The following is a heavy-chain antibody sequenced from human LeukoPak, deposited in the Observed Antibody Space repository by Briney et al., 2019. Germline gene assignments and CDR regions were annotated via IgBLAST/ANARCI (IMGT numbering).Heavy chain of an antibody. V-gene: IGHV7-4-1*02. CDR3: ARDDLWFGELLLTRFDY. D-gene: IGHD3-10*01. CDR2: INTNTGNP. CDR1: GYIFSNFFSSYG. Sequence: ASVNVSCKASGYIFSNFFSSYGITWVRQAPGQGLEWMGWINTNTGNPTYAQGFTGRFVFSLDTSVSTAYLQISSLKAEDTAVYYCARDDLWFGELLLTRFDYWGQGTLVTVSS. J-gene: IGHJ4*02.